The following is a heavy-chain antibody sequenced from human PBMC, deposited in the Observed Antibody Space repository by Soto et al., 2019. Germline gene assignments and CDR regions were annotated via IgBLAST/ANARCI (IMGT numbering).Heavy chain of an antibody. D-gene: IGHD6-6*01. CDR3: ATQSHSSSLLFDY. V-gene: IGHV3-33*01. J-gene: IGHJ4*02. Sequence: QVQLVESGGGVVQPGRSLRLSCAASGFTFSSYGMHWVRQAPGKGLEWVAVIWYDGSNKYYADSVKGRFTISRDNSKNTLYLQINSLRAEDTAVYYCATQSHSSSLLFDYWGQGTLVTVSS. CDR1: GFTFSSYG. CDR2: IWYDGSNK.